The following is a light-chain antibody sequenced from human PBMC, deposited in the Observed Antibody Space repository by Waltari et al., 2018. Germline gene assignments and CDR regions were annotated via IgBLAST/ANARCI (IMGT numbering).Light chain of an antibody. Sequence: ITCRASKTISDYVNWYQLKPGKAPNLLIYAASSLQTGVPSRFSGSGSGTDFTLTISGLQPEDIATYYCQQSYSTWTFGEGTKVELK. CDR3: QQSYSTWT. CDR1: KTISDY. J-gene: IGKJ1*01. CDR2: AAS. V-gene: IGKV1-39*01.